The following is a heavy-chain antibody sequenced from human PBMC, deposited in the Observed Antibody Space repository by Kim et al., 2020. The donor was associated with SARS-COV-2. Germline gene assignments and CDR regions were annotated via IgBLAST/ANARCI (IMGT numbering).Heavy chain of an antibody. V-gene: IGHV4-4*07. Sequence: SETLSLTCTVSGGSISSYYWSWIRQPAGKGLEWIGRIYTSGSTNYNPSLKSRVTMSVDTTKNQFSLKLSPVTAADTAVSYCSRGIAAAVYEPNWFDPSG. CDR1: GGSISSYY. J-gene: IGHJ5*02. CDR3: SRGIAAAVYEPNWFDP. CDR2: IYTSGST. D-gene: IGHD6-13*01.